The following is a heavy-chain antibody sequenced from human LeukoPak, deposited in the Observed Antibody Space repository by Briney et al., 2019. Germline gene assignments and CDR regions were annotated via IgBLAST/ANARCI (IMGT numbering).Heavy chain of an antibody. V-gene: IGHV4-61*01. Sequence: SETLSLTCTVSGGSIRSSYYYWGWIRQTPGKGLEWIGYIFYSGSTNYNPSLKSRVTISVDTSKNQFSLKLSSATAADTAVYYCARDSCSSAFDYWGQGTLVTVSS. CDR1: GGSIRSSYYY. CDR3: ARDSCSSAFDY. J-gene: IGHJ4*02. D-gene: IGHD6-6*01. CDR2: IFYSGST.